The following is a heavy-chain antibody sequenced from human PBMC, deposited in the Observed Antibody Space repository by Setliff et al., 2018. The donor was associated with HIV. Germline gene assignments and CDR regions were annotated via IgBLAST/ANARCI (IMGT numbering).Heavy chain of an antibody. CDR3: AKDRSNIVATIADY. CDR1: GFTFSNYG. Sequence: TGGSLRLSCAASGFTFSNYGIHWVRQAPGKGLVWVAFIRYDGSIKYHADSVKGRFTISRDNSKNTLYLQMNSLTAEDTAVYYCAKDRSNIVATIADYWGQGTLVTVSS. V-gene: IGHV3-30*02. CDR2: IRYDGSIK. J-gene: IGHJ4*02. D-gene: IGHD5-12*01.